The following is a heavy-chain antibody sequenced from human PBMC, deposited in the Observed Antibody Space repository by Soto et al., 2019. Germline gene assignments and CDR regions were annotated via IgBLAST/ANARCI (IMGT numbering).Heavy chain of an antibody. J-gene: IGHJ5*02. D-gene: IGHD1-26*01. CDR2: INHSGST. CDR1: GGSFSGYY. Sequence: QVQLQQWGAGLLKPSETLSLTCAVYGGSFSGYYWSWIRQPPGKGLEWIGEINHSGSTNYNPSLKSRVTISVDTTKNQFSLKLSSVTAADTAVYYCARGQINGAHFSNWFDPWGQGTLVPVSS. V-gene: IGHV4-34*01. CDR3: ARGQINGAHFSNWFDP.